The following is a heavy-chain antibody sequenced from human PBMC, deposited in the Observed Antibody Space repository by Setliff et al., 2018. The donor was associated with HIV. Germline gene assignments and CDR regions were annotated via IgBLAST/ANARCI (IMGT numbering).Heavy chain of an antibody. J-gene: IGHJ4*02. CDR1: GFSFDDYA. CDR2: ISSGIGTT. CDR3: TKNLYTSRWSPLDY. Sequence: SLRLSCAASGFSFDDYAMHWVRQAPGQGLEWVSGISSGIGTTYYADSVKGRFTISRDNSKNTLYLQMNSLRTEDTAVYYCTKNLYTSRWSPLDYWGQGTLVTVSS. V-gene: IGHV3-9*01. D-gene: IGHD2-8*01.